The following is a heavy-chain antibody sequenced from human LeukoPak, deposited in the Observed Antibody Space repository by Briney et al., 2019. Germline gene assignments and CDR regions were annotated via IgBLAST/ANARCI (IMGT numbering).Heavy chain of an antibody. CDR3: AREILTGYRYFGY. CDR2: IYYSGST. D-gene: IGHD3-9*01. CDR1: GGSISSSSYY. J-gene: IGHJ4*02. V-gene: IGHV4-39*07. Sequence: SETLSLTCTVSGGSISSSSYYWGWIRQPPGKGLEWIGSIYYSGSTYYNPSLKSRVTISVDTSKNQFSLKLSSVTAADTAVYYCAREILTGYRYFGYWGQGTLVTVSS.